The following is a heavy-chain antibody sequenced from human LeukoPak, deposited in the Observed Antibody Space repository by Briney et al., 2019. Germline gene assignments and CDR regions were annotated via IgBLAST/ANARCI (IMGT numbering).Heavy chain of an antibody. V-gene: IGHV1-69*13. D-gene: IGHD4-17*01. CDR1: GYTFTSYG. J-gene: IGHJ4*02. CDR3: ARGGDDYGDKGTFYFDY. Sequence: ASVKVSCKASGYTFTSYGISWVRQAPGQGLEWMGGIIPIFGTANYAQKFQGRVTITADESTSTAYMELSSLRSEDTAVYYCARGGDDYGDKGTFYFDYWGQGTLVTVSS. CDR2: IIPIFGTA.